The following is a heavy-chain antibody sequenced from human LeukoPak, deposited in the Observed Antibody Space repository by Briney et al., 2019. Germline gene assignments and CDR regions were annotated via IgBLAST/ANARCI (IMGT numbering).Heavy chain of an antibody. CDR3: ARGRVGGYSYIDCYFYMDV. D-gene: IGHD5-18*01. CDR1: GFTFSSYA. J-gene: IGHJ6*03. V-gene: IGHV3-30-3*01. CDR2: ISYDGSNK. Sequence: PGRSLRLSCAASGFTFSSYAMHWVRQAPGKGLEWVAVISYDGSNKYYADSVKDRFTISRDNSKNTLYLQMNSLRAEDTAVYYCARGRVGGYSYIDCYFYMDVWGKGTTVTVSS.